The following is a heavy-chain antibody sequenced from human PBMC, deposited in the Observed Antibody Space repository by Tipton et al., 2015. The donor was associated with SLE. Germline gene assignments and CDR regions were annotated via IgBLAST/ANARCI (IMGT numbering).Heavy chain of an antibody. CDR3: AQTDYSSGWNHGGFDF. V-gene: IGHV4-38-2*01. CDR2: INDSGST. Sequence: TLSLTCAVSGYSISSGYYWGWIRQPPGKGLEWIGDINDSGSTNYNPSLKSRVTISVDTSENQVSLNLGSVTAADTAVYYFAQTDYSSGWNHGGFDFWGQGTMVTVPS. D-gene: IGHD6-19*01. J-gene: IGHJ3*01. CDR1: GYSISSGYY.